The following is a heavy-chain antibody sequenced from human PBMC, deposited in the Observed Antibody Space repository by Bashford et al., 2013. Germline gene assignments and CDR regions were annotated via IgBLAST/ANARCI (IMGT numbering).Heavy chain of an antibody. D-gene: IGHD1-26*01. CDR1: GYTFTSYG. Sequence: VASVKVSCKASGYTFTSYGISWVRQAPGQGLEWMGWISAYNGNTNYAQKLQGRVTMTTDTSTSTAYMELRSLRSDDTAVYYCARGGEGELLALYFFWGQGTLVTVSS. CDR3: ARGGEGELLALYFF. CDR2: ISAYNGNT. V-gene: IGHV1-18*01. J-gene: IGHJ4*02.